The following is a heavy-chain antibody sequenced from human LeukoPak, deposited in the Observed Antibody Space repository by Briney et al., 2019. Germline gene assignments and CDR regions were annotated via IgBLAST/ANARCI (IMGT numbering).Heavy chain of an antibody. J-gene: IGHJ3*02. D-gene: IGHD3-22*01. Sequence: SETLSLTCTVSGGSISSYYWSWIRQPPGKGLEWIGYIYYSGSTNYNPSLKSRVTISVDTSKNQFSLKLSSVTAADTAVYYCARRPYYYDSSEFDIWGQGTMVTVSS. CDR3: ARRPYYYDSSEFDI. V-gene: IGHV4-59*08. CDR1: GGSISSYY. CDR2: IYYSGST.